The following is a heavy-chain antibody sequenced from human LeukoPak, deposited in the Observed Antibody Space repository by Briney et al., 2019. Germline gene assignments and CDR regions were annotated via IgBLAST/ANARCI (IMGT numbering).Heavy chain of an antibody. CDR3: ARGTRSSSWYGQH. J-gene: IGHJ1*01. CDR1: GGTFSSYA. Sequence: SVKVSCKASGGTFSSYAISWVRQAPGQGLEWMGGTIPIFGTANYAQKFQGRVTITTDESTSTAYMELSGLRSGDTAVYYCARGTRSSSWYGQHWGQGTLVTVSS. D-gene: IGHD6-13*01. CDR2: TIPIFGTA. V-gene: IGHV1-69*05.